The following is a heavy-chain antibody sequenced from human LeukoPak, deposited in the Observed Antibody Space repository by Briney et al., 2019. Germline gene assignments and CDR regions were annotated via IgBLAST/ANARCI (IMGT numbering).Heavy chain of an antibody. CDR3: ARDGQTFRSGSYSDPFDY. CDR1: GYTFTSYG. V-gene: IGHV1-18*01. J-gene: IGHJ4*02. Sequence: ASVKVSCKASGYTFTSYGISWVRQAPGQGLERMGWISAYNGNTNYAQKLQGRVTMTTDTSTSTAYMELRSLRSDDTAVYYCARDGQTFRSGSYSDPFDYWGQGTLVTVSS. D-gene: IGHD1-26*01. CDR2: ISAYNGNT.